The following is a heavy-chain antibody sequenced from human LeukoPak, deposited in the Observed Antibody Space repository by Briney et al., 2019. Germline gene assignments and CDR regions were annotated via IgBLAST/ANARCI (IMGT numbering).Heavy chain of an antibody. CDR3: ARGLGRTAMVTRGGVRFDY. CDR2: MNPNSGNT. D-gene: IGHD5-18*01. J-gene: IGHJ4*02. CDR1: GYTFTSYD. Sequence: ASVKVSCKASGYTFTSYDINWVRQATGQGLEWMGWMNPNSGNTGYAQKFQGSVAMTRNTSITTAYMELSSLRSEDTAVYYCARGLGRTAMVTRGGVRFDYWGQGTLVTVSS. V-gene: IGHV1-8*01.